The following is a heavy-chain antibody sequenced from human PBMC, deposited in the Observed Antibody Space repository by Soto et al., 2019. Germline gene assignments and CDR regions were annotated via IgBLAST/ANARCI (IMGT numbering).Heavy chain of an antibody. CDR3: ARQLYYYDSSGYSD. Sequence: EVQLVESGGGLVKPGGSLRLSCAASGFTFSSYSMNWVRKAPGKGLEWVSSISSSSSYIYYADSVKGRFTISRDNAKNSLYLQMNSLRAEDTAVYYCARQLYYYDSSGYSDWGQGTLVTVSS. J-gene: IGHJ4*02. D-gene: IGHD3-22*01. CDR1: GFTFSSYS. CDR2: ISSSSSYI. V-gene: IGHV3-21*01.